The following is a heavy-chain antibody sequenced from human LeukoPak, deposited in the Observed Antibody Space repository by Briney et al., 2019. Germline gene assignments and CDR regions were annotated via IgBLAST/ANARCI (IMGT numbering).Heavy chain of an antibody. CDR3: ARDEPHDY. Sequence: PGGSLRLSCAASGFTFSSYAMHWVRQAPGKGLEWVAVISYDGSNKYYADSVKGRFTISRDNSKNTLYLQMNSLRAEDTAVYYCARDEPHDYWGQGTLATVSS. CDR2: ISYDGSNK. V-gene: IGHV3-30*04. J-gene: IGHJ4*02. CDR1: GFTFSSYA.